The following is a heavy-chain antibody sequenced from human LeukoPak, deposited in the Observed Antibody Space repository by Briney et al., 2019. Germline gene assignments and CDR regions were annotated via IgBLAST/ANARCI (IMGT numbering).Heavy chain of an antibody. CDR3: ARLRRDGYNFVDY. CDR1: GYTFSNYW. CDR2: IYPGDSDT. Sequence: GESLKISCKGSGYTFSNYWIGWVRQMPGKGPEWMGMIYPGDSDTRYSPSFQGQVTISADKSISTAYLQWSSLKASDTAMYYCARLRRDGYNFVDYWGQGTLVTVSS. J-gene: IGHJ4*02. D-gene: IGHD5-24*01. V-gene: IGHV5-51*01.